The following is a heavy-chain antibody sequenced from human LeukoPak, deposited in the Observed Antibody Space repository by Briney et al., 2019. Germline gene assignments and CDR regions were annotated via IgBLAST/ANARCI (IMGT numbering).Heavy chain of an antibody. CDR1: GYKFTSYW. CDR3: ATHGGSGFDH. CDR2: IYPSDSDT. D-gene: IGHD3-10*01. J-gene: IGHJ4*02. Sequence: GEALEISCQGSGYKFTSYWIGWGRQLPGKGLEWMGIIYPSDSDTKYSPSFQGQVTISADKSITTAYLQWSSLKTSDTAMYYCATHGGSGFDHWRQGTLVTVSS. V-gene: IGHV5-51*01.